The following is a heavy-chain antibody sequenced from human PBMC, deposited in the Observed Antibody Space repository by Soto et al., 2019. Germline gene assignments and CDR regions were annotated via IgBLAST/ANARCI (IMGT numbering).Heavy chain of an antibody. CDR1: GYTFTSYA. J-gene: IGHJ5*02. CDR3: ARDLDLNWFDP. CDR2: INAGNGNT. Sequence: ASVKDSCKASGYTFTSYARHWVRQAPGQRLEWMGWINAGNGNTKYSQKFQGRVTITRDTSASTAYMEVSSLRSEDTAVYYCARDLDLNWFDPWGQGTLVTVSS. V-gene: IGHV1-3*01.